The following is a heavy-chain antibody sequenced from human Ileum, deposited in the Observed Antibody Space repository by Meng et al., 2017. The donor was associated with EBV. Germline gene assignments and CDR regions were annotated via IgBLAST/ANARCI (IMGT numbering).Heavy chain of an antibody. CDR2: IKVGFGYT. D-gene: IGHD2-21*01. J-gene: IGHJ4*02. Sequence: QVPLVQLGAEVKDPGASVEASCKASGYAFASYILHWGRQAPGQRLEWMGWIKVGFGYTKYSQKFQGRVTISSDTSATTGYMALSSLRSEDTAVYYCVRGPPVGVPGPGDYWGQGTLVTVSS. CDR1: GYAFASYI. CDR3: VRGPPVGVPGPGDY. V-gene: IGHV1-3*01.